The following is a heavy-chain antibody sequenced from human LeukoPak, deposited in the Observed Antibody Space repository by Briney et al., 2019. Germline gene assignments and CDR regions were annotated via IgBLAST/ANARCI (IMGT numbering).Heavy chain of an antibody. CDR3: ARLVGDVTTWDC. J-gene: IGHJ4*02. Sequence: GGSLRLSCAASGFSFSDHYMDWVRQAPGKGLEWVASIKLDESEKYYVDSVKGRFTTSRDNAKSSLYLQMNALRGEDTAVYYCARLVGDVTTWDCWGQGTLVTVSS. D-gene: IGHD1-26*01. V-gene: IGHV3-7*03. CDR1: GFSFSDHY. CDR2: IKLDESEK.